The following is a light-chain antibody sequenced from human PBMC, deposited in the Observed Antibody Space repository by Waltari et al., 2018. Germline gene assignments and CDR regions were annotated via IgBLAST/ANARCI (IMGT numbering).Light chain of an antibody. V-gene: IGLV2-14*02. CDR2: EVN. Sequence: QSALTQPASVSGSPGQSITISRTGTRSEVGTYNSFSWYQQHPGKGPKLIISEVNKRSSGVSNRVSGSKSGNTASLTISGLQTEDEADYYCSSYTGWIYVFGSGTKVTVL. CDR3: SSYTGWIYV. J-gene: IGLJ1*01. CDR1: RSEVGTYNS.